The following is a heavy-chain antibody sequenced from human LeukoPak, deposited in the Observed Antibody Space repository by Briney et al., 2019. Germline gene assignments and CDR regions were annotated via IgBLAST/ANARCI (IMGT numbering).Heavy chain of an antibody. V-gene: IGHV3-23*01. Sequence: GGSLRLSCAASGFTFSSYAMSWVRQAPGKGLEWVSAISGSSSSTYYADSVKGRFTISRDNSKNTLYLQMNSLKTEDTAVYYCTTEWFGELSGDYWGQGTLVTVSS. D-gene: IGHD3-10*01. J-gene: IGHJ4*02. CDR1: GFTFSSYA. CDR3: TTEWFGELSGDY. CDR2: ISGSSSST.